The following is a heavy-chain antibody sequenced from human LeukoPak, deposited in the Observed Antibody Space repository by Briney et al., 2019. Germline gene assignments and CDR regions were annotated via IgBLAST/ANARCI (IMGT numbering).Heavy chain of an antibody. CDR1: GFTFSSYG. J-gene: IGHJ4*02. D-gene: IGHD3-10*01. CDR3: AVTDYYGSGSYYSPLDY. V-gene: IGHV3-33*01. CDR2: IWYDGSNK. Sequence: PGGSLRLSCAASGFTFSSYGMHWVRQAPGKGLEWVAVIWYDGSNKYYADSVKGQFTISRDNSKNTLYLQMNSLRAEDTAVYYCAVTDYYGSGSYYSPLDYWGQGTLVTVSS.